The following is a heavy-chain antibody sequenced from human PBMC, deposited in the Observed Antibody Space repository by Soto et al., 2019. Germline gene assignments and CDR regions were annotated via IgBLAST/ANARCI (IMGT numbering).Heavy chain of an antibody. CDR2: IGGSGGST. Sequence: EVQLLESGGALVQPGGSLRLSCAASGFTFSSYAMSWVRQAPGKGLEWVSAIGGSGGSTYYADSVKGRFTISRDNSKNTLYLQMNSLRAEDTAVYYCAKDTSSGSYWGLYYYGMDVWGQGTTVTVSS. J-gene: IGHJ6*02. D-gene: IGHD1-26*01. CDR3: AKDTSSGSYWGLYYYGMDV. V-gene: IGHV3-23*01. CDR1: GFTFSSYA.